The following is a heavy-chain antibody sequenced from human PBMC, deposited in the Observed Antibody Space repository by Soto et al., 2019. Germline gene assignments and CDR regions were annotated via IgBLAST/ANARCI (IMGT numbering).Heavy chain of an antibody. Sequence: SETLSLTCTVSGGSVSSGSYYWSWIRQPPGKGLEWIGYIYYSGSTNYNPSLKSRVTISVDTSKNQFSLKLSSVTAADTAVYYCATTPYRAGWFDPWGQGTLVTVSS. CDR3: ATTPYRAGWFDP. J-gene: IGHJ5*02. D-gene: IGHD4-17*01. V-gene: IGHV4-61*01. CDR2: IYYSGST. CDR1: GGSVSSGSYY.